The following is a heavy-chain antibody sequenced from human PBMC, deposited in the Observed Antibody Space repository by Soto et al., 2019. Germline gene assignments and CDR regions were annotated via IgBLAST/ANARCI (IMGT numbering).Heavy chain of an antibody. CDR3: AKSLSLIVRGAIVSTPLDY. CDR1: GFTFSSYA. D-gene: IGHD3-10*01. J-gene: IGHJ4*02. Sequence: GGSLRLSCAASGFTFSSYAMSWVRQAPGKGLEWVSAISGSGGSTYYADSVKGRFTISRDNSKNTLYLQMNSLRAEDTAVYYCAKSLSLIVRGAIVSTPLDYWGQGTLVTVSS. CDR2: ISGSGGST. V-gene: IGHV3-23*01.